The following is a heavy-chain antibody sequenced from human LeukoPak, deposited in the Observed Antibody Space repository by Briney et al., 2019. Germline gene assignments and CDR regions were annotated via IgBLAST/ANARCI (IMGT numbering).Heavy chain of an antibody. Sequence: GGSLRLSCAVSGLSVSSNYIIWVRQAPGKGLEWVSVFLSGGSTHYADSVKARFSMSRDDSRNIVYLQLNSLRADDTAVYYYARSGLTGRGNGLDVWGQGTTVTVSS. J-gene: IGHJ6*02. CDR1: GLSVSSNY. CDR2: FLSGGST. CDR3: ARSGLTGRGNGLDV. D-gene: IGHD3/OR15-3a*01. V-gene: IGHV3-53*01.